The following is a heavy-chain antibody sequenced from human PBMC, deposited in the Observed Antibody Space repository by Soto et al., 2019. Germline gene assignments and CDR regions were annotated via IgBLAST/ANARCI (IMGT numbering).Heavy chain of an antibody. D-gene: IGHD3-16*02. CDR3: ARVMITFGGVIVDWLDP. J-gene: IGHJ5*02. CDR1: GGSISSGGYY. Sequence: SETLSLTCTVSGGSISSGGYYWSWIRQHPGKGLEWIGYIYYSGSTYYNPSLKSRVTTSVDTSKNQFSLKLSSVTAADTAVYYCARVMITFGGVIVDWLDPWGQGTLVTVSS. V-gene: IGHV4-31*03. CDR2: IYYSGST.